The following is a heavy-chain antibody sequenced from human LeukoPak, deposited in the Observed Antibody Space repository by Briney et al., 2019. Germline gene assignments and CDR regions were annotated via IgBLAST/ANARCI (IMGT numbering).Heavy chain of an antibody. J-gene: IGHJ3*02. V-gene: IGHV4-39*07. CDR1: GGSISSSSYY. CDR3: ARVDAKYFDHAFDI. D-gene: IGHD3-9*01. Sequence: PSETLSLTCTVSGGSISSSSYYWGWIRQPPGKGLEWIGSIYYSGSTYYNPSLKSRVTISENTSENQFSLKLSSVTAADTALYYCARVDAKYFDHAFDIWGQGTMVTVFS. CDR2: IYYSGST.